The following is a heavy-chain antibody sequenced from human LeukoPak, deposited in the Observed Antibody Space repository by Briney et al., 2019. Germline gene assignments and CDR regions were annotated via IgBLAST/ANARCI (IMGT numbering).Heavy chain of an antibody. CDR1: GGSISSSSYY. V-gene: IGHV4-39*07. Sequence: SETPSLTCTVSGGSISSSSYYWGWIRQPPGKGLEWIGEIYHSGSTNYNPSLKSRVTISVDKSKNQFSLKLSSVTAADTAVYYCARDGSSDTAMVTIDYWGQGTLVTVSS. CDR3: ARDGSSDTAMVTIDY. D-gene: IGHD5-18*01. CDR2: IYHSGST. J-gene: IGHJ4*02.